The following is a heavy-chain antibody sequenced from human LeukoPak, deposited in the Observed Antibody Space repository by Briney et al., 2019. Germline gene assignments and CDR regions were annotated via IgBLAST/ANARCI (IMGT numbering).Heavy chain of an antibody. D-gene: IGHD3-22*01. CDR1: GFXFSSHW. CDR3: AGIWGPSSSWPWGFDY. V-gene: IGHV3-74*01. J-gene: IGHJ4*02. CDR2: IKSDGRST. Sequence: GGSLRLSCVASGFXFSSHWMHWVRQGPGKGLVWVSRIKSDGRSTGYADSVKGRFTISRDNARNTLYLQMNSLRADDTAVYYCAGIWGPSSSWPWGFDYWGRGALVTVSS.